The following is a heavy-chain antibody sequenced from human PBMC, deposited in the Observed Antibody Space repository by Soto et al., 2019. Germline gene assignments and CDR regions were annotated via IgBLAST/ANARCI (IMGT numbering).Heavy chain of an antibody. CDR1: GFTLNTYA. Sequence: GGSLRLSCSASGFTLNTYAMLWVRQAPGKGLEFVSVISFNCTFYAYSVKGRFTISRDNSKNTMYLQMSSLRTEDTAVYYCVVGYETADYWGNGTLVNVSP. CDR2: ISFNCT. D-gene: IGHD3-3*01. CDR3: VVGYETADY. J-gene: IGHJ4*01. V-gene: IGHV3-64D*06.